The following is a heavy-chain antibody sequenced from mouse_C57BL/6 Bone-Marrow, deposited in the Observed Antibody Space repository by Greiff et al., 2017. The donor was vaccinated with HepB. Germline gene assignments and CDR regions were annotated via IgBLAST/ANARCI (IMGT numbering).Heavy chain of an antibody. CDR3: ARAYYRDAMDY. CDR1: GYTFTSYW. J-gene: IGHJ4*01. D-gene: IGHD2-14*01. V-gene: IGHV1-55*01. CDR2: IDPGSGST. Sequence: QVQLQQPGAELVKPGASVKMSCKASGYTFTSYWITWVKQRPGQGLEWIGDIDPGSGSTKYNEKFKSKATLTVDTSSSTAYMQLSSLTYEDSAVYYCARAYYRDAMDYWGQGTSVTVSS.